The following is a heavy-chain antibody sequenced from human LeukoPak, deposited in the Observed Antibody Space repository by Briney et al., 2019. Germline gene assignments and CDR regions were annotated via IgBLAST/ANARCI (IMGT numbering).Heavy chain of an antibody. D-gene: IGHD1-26*01. CDR2: ISWNSGSI. CDR1: GFTFDDYA. V-gene: IGHV3-9*03. CDR3: AKDLATEVGALRGPRAFDI. J-gene: IGHJ3*02. Sequence: SLRLSCAASGFTFDDYAMHWVRQAPGKGLEWVSGISWNSGSIGYADSVKGRFTISRDNAKNSLYLQMNSLRAEDMALYYCAKDLATEVGALRGPRAFDIWGQGTMVTVSS.